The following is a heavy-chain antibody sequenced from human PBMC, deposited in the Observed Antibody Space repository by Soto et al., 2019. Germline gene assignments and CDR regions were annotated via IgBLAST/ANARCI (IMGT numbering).Heavy chain of an antibody. CDR2: IYYSGST. Sequence: SETLSLTCTVSGGSISSGGYYWSWIRQHPGKGLEWIGYIYYSGSTYYNPSLKSRVTISVDTSKNQFSLKLSSVTAADTAVYYCARGRADYYDSSGYPGAFEIWGQGTMVTVAS. J-gene: IGHJ3*02. D-gene: IGHD3-22*01. CDR3: ARGRADYYDSSGYPGAFEI. CDR1: GGSISSGGYY. V-gene: IGHV4-31*03.